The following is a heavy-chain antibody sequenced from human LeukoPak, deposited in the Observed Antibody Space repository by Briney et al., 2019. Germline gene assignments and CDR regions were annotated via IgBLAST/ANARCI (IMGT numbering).Heavy chain of an antibody. CDR3: ARHWGTVTTPFDY. J-gene: IGHJ4*02. Sequence: SETLSLTCTVSGGSISSYYWSWIRQPPGKGLEWIGYIYYSGSTNYNPSLKGRVPISVDTSKNQFSLKLSSVTAADTAVYYCARHWGTVTTPFDYWGQGTLVTVSS. D-gene: IGHD4-17*01. CDR1: GGSISSYY. V-gene: IGHV4-59*08. CDR2: IYYSGST.